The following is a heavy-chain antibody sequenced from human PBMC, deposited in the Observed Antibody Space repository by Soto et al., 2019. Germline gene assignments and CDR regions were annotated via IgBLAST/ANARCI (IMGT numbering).Heavy chain of an antibody. V-gene: IGHV1-69*06. J-gene: IGHJ4*02. Sequence: SVKVSCKASGGTFSSYAISWVRQAPGQGLEWMGGIIPIFGTANYAQKFQGRVTITADKSTSTAYMELSSLRSEDTAVYYCARGYCRAGSCQTPHFDYWGQGTLVTVSS. D-gene: IGHD2-15*01. CDR2: IIPIFGTA. CDR3: ARGYCRAGSCQTPHFDY. CDR1: GGTFSSYA.